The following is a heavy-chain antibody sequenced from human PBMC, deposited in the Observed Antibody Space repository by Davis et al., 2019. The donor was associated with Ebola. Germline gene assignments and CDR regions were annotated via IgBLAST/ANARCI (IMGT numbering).Heavy chain of an antibody. CDR2: INHSGST. CDR1: GRSFSGYY. CDR3: AKWNQHSSSYDY. J-gene: IGHJ4*02. V-gene: IGHV4-34*01. D-gene: IGHD6-6*01. Sequence: SETLSLTCAVYGRSFSGYYWSWIRQPPGKGLEWIGEINHSGSTNYNPSLKSRVTISVDTSKNQFSLKLSSVTAADTAVYYCAKWNQHSSSYDYWGQGTLVTVSS.